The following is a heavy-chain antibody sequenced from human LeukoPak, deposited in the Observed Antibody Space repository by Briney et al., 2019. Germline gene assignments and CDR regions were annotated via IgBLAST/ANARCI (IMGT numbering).Heavy chain of an antibody. D-gene: IGHD6-13*01. CDR1: GFTFSSYA. CDR2: ISGGGGST. CDR3: ARLYSSSWSSPVDY. V-gene: IGHV3-23*01. J-gene: IGHJ4*02. Sequence: GGSLRLSCAASGFTFSSYAMSWVRQAPGKGLEWVSTISGGGGSTYYTDSVKGRFTISRDNSKNTLYLQMNSLRAEDMAVYYCARLYSSSWSSPVDYWGQGTQVTVSS.